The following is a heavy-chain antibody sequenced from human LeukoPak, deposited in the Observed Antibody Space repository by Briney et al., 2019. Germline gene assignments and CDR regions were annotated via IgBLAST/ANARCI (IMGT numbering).Heavy chain of an antibody. J-gene: IGHJ5*02. CDR1: VGTFSSYA. CDR3: ARVADMGGWFDP. CDR2: IIPILGIA. V-gene: IGHV1-69*04. Sequence: ASVKVSCKSSVGTFSSYAISWVRQAPGQGLEWMGRIIPILGIANYAQKFQGRVTITADKSTSTAYMELSSLRSEDTAVYYCARVADMGGWFDPWGQGTLVTVSS.